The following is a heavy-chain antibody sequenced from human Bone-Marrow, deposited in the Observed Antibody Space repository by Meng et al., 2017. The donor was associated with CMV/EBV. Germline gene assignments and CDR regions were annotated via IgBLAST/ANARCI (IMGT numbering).Heavy chain of an antibody. CDR2: IYYSGST. D-gene: IGHD3-10*01. V-gene: IGHV4-61*01. CDR3: AIPRGYYYGMDV. Sequence: SETLSLTCTVSGGSVSSGSYYWSWIRQPPGKRLEWIGYIYYSGSTNYNPSLKSRVTISVDTSKNQFSLKLSSVTAADTAVDYCAIPRGYYYGMDVWGQGTTVTVSS. CDR1: GGSVSSGSYY. J-gene: IGHJ6*02.